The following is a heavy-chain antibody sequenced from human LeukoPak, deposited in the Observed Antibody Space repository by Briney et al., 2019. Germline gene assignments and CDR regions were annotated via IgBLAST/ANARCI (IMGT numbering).Heavy chain of an antibody. CDR2: IYYSGST. CDR1: GGSISSGDYY. J-gene: IGHJ3*02. Sequence: PSQTLSLTCTVSGGSISSGDYYWSWIRQPPGKGLGWIGYIYYSGSTYYNPSLKSRVAISVDTSKNQFSLKLSSVTAADTAVYYCAKPGGSYFDDAFDIWGQGTMVTVSS. CDR3: AKPGGSYFDDAFDI. D-gene: IGHD1-26*01. V-gene: IGHV4-30-4*01.